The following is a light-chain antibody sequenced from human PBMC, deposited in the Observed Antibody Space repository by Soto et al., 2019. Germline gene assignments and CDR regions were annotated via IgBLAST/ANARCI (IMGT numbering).Light chain of an antibody. J-gene: IGLJ2*01. CDR2: DTN. CDR3: GTWDTRLSVVV. Sequence: QSVLTQPPSVSAAPGQKVTISCSGSGSNIGKNDVSWYLQLPGAAPKLLIYDTNKRPSGIPERLAGSKSGTSATLGITGLQTGDELDYFCGTWDTRLSVVVFGGGTQRTVL. V-gene: IGLV1-51*01. CDR1: GSNIGKND.